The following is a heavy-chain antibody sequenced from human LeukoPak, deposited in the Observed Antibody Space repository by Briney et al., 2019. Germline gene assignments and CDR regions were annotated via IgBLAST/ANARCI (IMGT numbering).Heavy chain of an antibody. Sequence: PGGSLRLSCVASGFTINTYGIHWVRQAPGKGLEWVAGISSDGNNKDYSDSVKGRFTISRDNSKNTLYLQMNSLRAEDTAVYYCAEAAYCTSTSCHFSGYAQRPLDSWGQGTLVTVSS. V-gene: IGHV3-30*18. CDR1: GFTINTYG. CDR3: AEAAYCTSTSCHFSGYAQRPLDS. J-gene: IGHJ4*02. D-gene: IGHD2-2*01. CDR2: ISSDGNNK.